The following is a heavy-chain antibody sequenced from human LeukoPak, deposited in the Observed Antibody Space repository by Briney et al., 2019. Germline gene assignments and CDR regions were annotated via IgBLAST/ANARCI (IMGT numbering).Heavy chain of an antibody. CDR1: GSTFRSSA. CDR3: AKGGYGSGSYPPTYYFDY. D-gene: IGHD3-10*01. J-gene: IGHJ4*02. V-gene: IGHV3-23*01. Sequence: GGSLRFSCGATGSTFRSSAMSWVRQAPGKGLEWVSAISGSGGSTYYADSVKGRFTISRDNSKNTLYLQMNSLRAEDTAVYYCAKGGYGSGSYPPTYYFDYWGQGTLVTVSS. CDR2: ISGSGGST.